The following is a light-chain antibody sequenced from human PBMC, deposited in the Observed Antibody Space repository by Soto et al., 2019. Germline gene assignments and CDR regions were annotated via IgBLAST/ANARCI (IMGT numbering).Light chain of an antibody. CDR3: SSYTSSSTRLYV. CDR2: DVS. Sequence: QSALTQPASESGSPGQSITISCTGTSSDVGGYNYVSWYQQHPGKAPKLMIYDVSNRPSGVSNRFSGSKSGNTASLTISGLQAEDEADYYGSSYTSSSTRLYVFGTGTKLTVL. V-gene: IGLV2-14*01. J-gene: IGLJ1*01. CDR1: SSDVGGYNY.